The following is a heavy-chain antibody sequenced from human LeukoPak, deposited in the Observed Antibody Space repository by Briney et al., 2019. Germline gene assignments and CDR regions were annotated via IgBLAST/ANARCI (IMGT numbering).Heavy chain of an antibody. J-gene: IGHJ5*02. D-gene: IGHD6-13*01. Sequence: SETLSLTCTVSGGSISSSSYYWGWSRQPPGKGLEWIGSIYYSGSTYYNPSLKSRVTISVDTSKNQFSLKLSSVTAAVTAVYYCARVSYSSNNWFYPWGQGTLVTVSS. CDR2: IYYSGST. CDR1: GGSISSSSYY. CDR3: ARVSYSSNNWFYP. V-gene: IGHV4-39*07.